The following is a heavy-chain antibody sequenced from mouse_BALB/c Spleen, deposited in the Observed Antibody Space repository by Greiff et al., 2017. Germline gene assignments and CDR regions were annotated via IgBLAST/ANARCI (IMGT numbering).Heavy chain of an antibody. Sequence: VQLQQPGAELVKPGASVKLSCKASGYTFTSYWMHWVKQRPGQGLEWIGEINPSNGRTNYNEKFKSKATLTVDKSSSTAYMQLSSLTSEDSAVYYCARQDYDYDYWGQGTTLTVSS. CDR3: ARQDYDYDY. D-gene: IGHD2-4*01. CDR1: GYTFTSYW. J-gene: IGHJ2*01. V-gene: IGHV1S81*02. CDR2: INPSNGRT.